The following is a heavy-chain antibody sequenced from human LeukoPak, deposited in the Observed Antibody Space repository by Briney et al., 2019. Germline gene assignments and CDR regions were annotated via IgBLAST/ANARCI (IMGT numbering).Heavy chain of an antibody. CDR3: ARDAAYYYGSGSYRNGIDY. V-gene: IGHV1-18*01. CDR2: ISAYNGNT. D-gene: IGHD3-10*01. J-gene: IGHJ4*02. Sequence: GASVKVSCKASGYTFTSYGISWVRQAPGQGLEWMGWISAYNGNTNYAQKLQGRVTMTTDTSTSTAYMELRSLRSDDTAVYYCARDAAYYYGSGSYRNGIDYWGQGALVIVSS. CDR1: GYTFTSYG.